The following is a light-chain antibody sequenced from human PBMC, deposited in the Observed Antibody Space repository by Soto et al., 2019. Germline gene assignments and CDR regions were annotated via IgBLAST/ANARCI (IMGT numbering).Light chain of an antibody. Sequence: EIVMTQYPATLSVSPGERATLSCRASQSVSSNLAWYQQKPGQAPRLLIYGASTRATGIPASFSGSGSGTEFTLTISSLQSEDFAVSYCQQYNNWPLYTFGQGTKLEIK. CDR3: QQYNNWPLYT. CDR1: QSVSSN. CDR2: GAS. J-gene: IGKJ2*01. V-gene: IGKV3-15*01.